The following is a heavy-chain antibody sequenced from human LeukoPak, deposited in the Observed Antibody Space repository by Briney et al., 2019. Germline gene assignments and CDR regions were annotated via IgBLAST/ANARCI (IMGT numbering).Heavy chain of an antibody. CDR1: GFTFSSCW. D-gene: IGHD6-19*01. Sequence: GGSLRLSCAASGFTFSSCWMSWVRQAPGKGLEWVANIKQDGNEKYYVDSVKGRFTISRDNAKNSLYLQMNSLRAEDTAVYYCARYLSRSGWSFYYYYYMDVSGKGTTVTVSS. J-gene: IGHJ6*03. CDR3: ARYLSRSGWSFYYYYYMDV. V-gene: IGHV3-7*01. CDR2: IKQDGNEK.